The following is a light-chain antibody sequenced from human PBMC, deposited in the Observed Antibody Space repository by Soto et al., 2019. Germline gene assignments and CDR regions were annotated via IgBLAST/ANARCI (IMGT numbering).Light chain of an antibody. V-gene: IGKV1-12*01. CDR3: QQANSFPRN. Sequence: IQLTQSPSSLSASVGDRVTITCRASQSISNRLAWYQQKPGKAPKVLIYDASSLESGVPSRFSGSGSGTDFTLTISSLQPEDFATYFCQQANSFPRNFGGGTKVDIK. CDR2: DAS. CDR1: QSISNR. J-gene: IGKJ4*01.